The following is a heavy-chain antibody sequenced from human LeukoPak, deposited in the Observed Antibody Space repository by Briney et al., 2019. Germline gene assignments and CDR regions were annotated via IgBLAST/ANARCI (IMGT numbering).Heavy chain of an antibody. CDR3: ASKVSLYFDY. Sequence: SETLSLTCTVSGXSXXSSSYYWGWIRXXXXXGLEWIGSIYYSGSTYYNPSLKSRVTISVDTSKNQFSLKLSSVTAADTTVYYCASKVSLYFDYWGQGTLVTVSS. V-gene: IGHV4-39*01. CDR1: GXSXXSSSYY. D-gene: IGHD2-8*01. CDR2: IYYSGST. J-gene: IGHJ4*02.